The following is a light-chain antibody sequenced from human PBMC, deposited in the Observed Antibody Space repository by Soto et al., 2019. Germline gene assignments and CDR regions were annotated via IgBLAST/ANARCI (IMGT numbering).Light chain of an antibody. J-gene: IGLJ1*01. CDR3: NSCTSANTYV. Sequence: QSVLTQPASVSGSPGQSITISCTGTGSDIGYSNFVSWYQQHPGKAPKLLIYDLINRPSGVPNRFSGSKSGNTASLTISGLQAEDEADYYCNSCTSANTYVFGNGTKVTVL. CDR1: GSDIGYSNF. CDR2: DLI. V-gene: IGLV2-14*03.